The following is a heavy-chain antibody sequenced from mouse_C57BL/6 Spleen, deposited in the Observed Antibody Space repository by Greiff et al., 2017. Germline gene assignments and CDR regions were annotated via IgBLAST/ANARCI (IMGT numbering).Heavy chain of an antibody. D-gene: IGHD2-12*01. J-gene: IGHJ3*01. CDR1: GFSITSGYY. CDR3: ERYYN. CDR2: ISYDGSN. V-gene: IGHV3-6*01. Sequence: EVQLVESGPGLVKPSQSLSLTCSVTGFSITSGYYWNWIRQFPGNKLEWMGNISYDGSNNYTPTIKNRISITRDTFRNQFFLELNTVTTEKTATYYCERYYNWGQGTLVTVSA.